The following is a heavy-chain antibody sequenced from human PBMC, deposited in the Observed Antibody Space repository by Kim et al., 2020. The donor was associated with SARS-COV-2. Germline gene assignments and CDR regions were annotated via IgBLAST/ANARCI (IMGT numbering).Heavy chain of an antibody. CDR1: GYTFTAYY. CDR3: ARDLRRISGYNYNGKFDN. CDR2: INPNGGGT. D-gene: IGHD5-12*01. J-gene: IGHJ4*02. V-gene: IGHV1-2*02. Sequence: ASVKVSCKTSGYTFTAYYIHWMRQAPGQGLEWVGWINPNGGGTRSAEKFQGRVALTRDTSITTVYMELSGLRSDDSAIYYCARDLRRISGYNYNGKFDNWGQGTPV.